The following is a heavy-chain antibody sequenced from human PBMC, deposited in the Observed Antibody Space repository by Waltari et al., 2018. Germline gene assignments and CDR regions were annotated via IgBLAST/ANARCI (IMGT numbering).Heavy chain of an antibody. D-gene: IGHD5-12*01. V-gene: IGHV3-30*18. CDR3: AKERHPRWLQSTYFDY. CDR2: ISYDGSNK. J-gene: IGHJ4*02. CDR1: AFTFSTYG. Sequence: QVQLVESGGGVVQPGRSLRLSCAASAFTFSTYGLPWVRQAPGKGLEWVAVISYDGSNKFYAESVKGRFTISRDNSKNTLYLQMNSLRVEDTAVYFCAKERHPRWLQSTYFDYWGQGTLVTVSS.